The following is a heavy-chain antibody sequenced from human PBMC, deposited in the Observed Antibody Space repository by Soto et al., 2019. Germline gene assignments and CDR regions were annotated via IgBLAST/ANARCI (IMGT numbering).Heavy chain of an antibody. D-gene: IGHD3-10*01. Sequence: ASVKVSCKASGYTFTSYAMHWVRQAPGQRLEWMGWINAGNGNTKYSQKFQGRVTITRDTSASTAYMELSSLRSEDTAVYYCARDRTYGSGSYYRVWGYYFDYWGQGTLVTVSS. CDR2: INAGNGNT. CDR3: ARDRTYGSGSYYRVWGYYFDY. J-gene: IGHJ4*02. V-gene: IGHV1-3*01. CDR1: GYTFTSYA.